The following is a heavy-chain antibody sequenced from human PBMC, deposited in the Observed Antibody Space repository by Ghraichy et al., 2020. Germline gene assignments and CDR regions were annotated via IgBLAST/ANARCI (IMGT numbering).Heavy chain of an antibody. Sequence: SQTLSLTCTVSGGSISGSYWSWLRQPAGKGLEWIGRIYTSGSTNYNPSLKSRVTMSVDTSMNQFSLKLSSVTAADTAVYYCARDRFYGDYVSFDCWGQGTLVTVSS. CDR2: IYTSGST. CDR1: GGSISGSY. CDR3: ARDRFYGDYVSFDC. V-gene: IGHV4-4*07. D-gene: IGHD4-17*01. J-gene: IGHJ4*02.